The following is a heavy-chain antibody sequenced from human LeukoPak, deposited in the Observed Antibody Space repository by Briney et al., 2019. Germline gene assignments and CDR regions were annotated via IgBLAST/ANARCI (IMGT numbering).Heavy chain of an antibody. J-gene: IGHJ6*02. D-gene: IGHD3-10*01. Sequence: SETLSLTCTVSGGSISSSSYYWGWIRQPPGKGLEWIGSIYYSGSTYYSPSLKSRVTISVDTSKNQFSLKLSSVTAADTAVYYCARTHYGSGGYYYYGMDVWGQGTTVTVSS. CDR3: ARTHYGSGGYYYYGMDV. V-gene: IGHV4-39*01. CDR1: GGSISSSSYY. CDR2: IYYSGST.